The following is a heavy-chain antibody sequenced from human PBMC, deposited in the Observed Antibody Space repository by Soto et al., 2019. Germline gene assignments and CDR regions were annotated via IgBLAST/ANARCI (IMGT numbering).Heavy chain of an antibody. CDR2: ISAYNGNT. J-gene: IGHJ6*02. D-gene: IGHD3-10*01. V-gene: IGHV1-18*01. CDR1: GYTFTSYG. CDR3: ARAWVDTMVRGANQRGYYYYGMDV. Sequence: QVQLVQSGAEVKKPGASVKVSCKASGYTFTSYGISWVRQAPGQGLEWLGWISAYNGNTNYAQKLQGRVTMTTDTSTSTAYMELRSLRSDDTAVYYCARAWVDTMVRGANQRGYYYYGMDVWGQGTTVTVSS.